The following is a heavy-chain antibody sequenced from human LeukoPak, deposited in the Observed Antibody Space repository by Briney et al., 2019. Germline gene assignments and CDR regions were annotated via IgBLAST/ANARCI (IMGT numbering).Heavy chain of an antibody. CDR2: INPNSGGT. Sequence: ASVKVSCKASGYTFTGYYMHWVRQAPGQGLEWMGWINPNSGGTNYAQKFQGRVTMTRDTSISTAYMELSRLRSDDTAVYYCARYYYYGSGTDYYYYGMDVWGQGTTVTISS. CDR3: ARYYYYGSGTDYYYYGMDV. D-gene: IGHD3-10*01. J-gene: IGHJ6*02. CDR1: GYTFTGYY. V-gene: IGHV1-2*02.